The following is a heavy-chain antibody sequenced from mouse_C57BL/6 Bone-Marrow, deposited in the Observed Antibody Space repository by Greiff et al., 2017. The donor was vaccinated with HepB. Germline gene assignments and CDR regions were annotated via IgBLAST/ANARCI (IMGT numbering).Heavy chain of an antibody. CDR3: ARGGSSGYGFDY. D-gene: IGHD3-2*02. V-gene: IGHV3-1*01. CDR1: GYSITSGYD. CDR2: ISYSGST. J-gene: IGHJ2*01. Sequence: EVQLVESGPGMVKPSQSLSLTCTVTGYSITSGYDWHWIRHFPGNKLEWMGYISYSGSTNYNPSLKSRISITHDTSKNHFFLKLNSVTTEDTATYYCARGGSSGYGFDYWGQGTTLTVSS.